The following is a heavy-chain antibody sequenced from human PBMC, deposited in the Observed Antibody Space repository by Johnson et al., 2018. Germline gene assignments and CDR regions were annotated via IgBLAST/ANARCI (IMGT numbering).Heavy chain of an antibody. CDR3: AKGLRGKTYFQY. D-gene: IGHD2-8*01. Sequence: VQLVESGGGLVQPGGSLRLSCEASGFTLSNHWMYWVRQAPGEGLVWVSCINSDGSNTRQADSVKGRFTISRDNSKDTVYLQMNTLRAEDTAVYYCAKGLRGKTYFQYWGQGTRVTVSS. J-gene: IGHJ1*01. CDR2: INSDGSNT. V-gene: IGHV3-74*02. CDR1: GFTLSNHW.